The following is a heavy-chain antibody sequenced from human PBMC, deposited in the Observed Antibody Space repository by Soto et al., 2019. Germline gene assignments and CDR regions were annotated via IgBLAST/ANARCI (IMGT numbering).Heavy chain of an antibody. Sequence: QVQLQQWGAGLPKPSETLSLTCAVYGAPFSGYYWTWIRQPPGKGLEWIGAFNHTGSTKYNPSLKGRVTISLDTSKNQFSLSLRCVTAADTAVYYCARGREIFGAVTPFEYWGQGTQVAVSS. CDR2: FNHTGST. CDR1: GAPFSGYY. D-gene: IGHD3-3*01. CDR3: ARGREIFGAVTPFEY. J-gene: IGHJ4*02. V-gene: IGHV4-34*02.